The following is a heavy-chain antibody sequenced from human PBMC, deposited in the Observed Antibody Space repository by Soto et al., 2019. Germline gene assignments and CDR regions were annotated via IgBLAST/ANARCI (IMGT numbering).Heavy chain of an antibody. CDR3: ARVDWGNGYWYFDL. Sequence: QVQLVQSGAEVKKPGASVKVSCKASGYTFTSYAISWVRQAPGQGLEWMGWISGNTGDTRYAQKFQGRVTMTTDTSTSTVYMELRRLRSDDTAVYYCARVDWGNGYWYFDLWGRGTLVTVSS. CDR1: GYTFTSYA. CDR2: ISGNTGDT. V-gene: IGHV1-18*01. D-gene: IGHD3-9*01. J-gene: IGHJ2*01.